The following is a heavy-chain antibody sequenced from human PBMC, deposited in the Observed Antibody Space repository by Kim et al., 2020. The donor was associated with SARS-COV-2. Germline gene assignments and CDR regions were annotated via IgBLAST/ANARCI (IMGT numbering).Heavy chain of an antibody. CDR2: ISYDGSNK. CDR3: AREGYCSGGSCYGY. J-gene: IGHJ4*02. V-gene: IGHV3-30-3*01. Sequence: GGSLRLSCAASGFTFSSYAMHWVRQAPGKGLEWVAVISYDGSNKYYADSVKGRFTISRDNSKNTLYLQMNSLRAEDTAVYYCAREGYCSGGSCYGYWGQGTLVTVSS. CDR1: GFTFSSYA. D-gene: IGHD2-15*01.